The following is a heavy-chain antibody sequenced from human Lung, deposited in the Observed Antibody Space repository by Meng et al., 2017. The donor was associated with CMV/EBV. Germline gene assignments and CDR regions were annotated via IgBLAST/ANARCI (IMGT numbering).Heavy chain of an antibody. V-gene: IGHV3-30*04. Sequence: SCAASGFTFSSYAMHWVRQAPGKGLEWVAVISYDGSNKYYADSVKGRFTISRDNSKNTLYLQMNSLRAEDTAVYYCARDMYYDFWSGYYSRGGDYYYGIDVXDQGXTVTVSS. CDR3: ARDMYYDFWSGYYSRGGDYYYGIDV. J-gene: IGHJ6*02. CDR1: GFTFSSYA. D-gene: IGHD3-3*01. CDR2: ISYDGSNK.